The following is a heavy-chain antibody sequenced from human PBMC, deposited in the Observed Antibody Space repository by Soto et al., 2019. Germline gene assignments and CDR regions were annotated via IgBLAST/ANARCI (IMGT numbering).Heavy chain of an antibody. J-gene: IGHJ5*02. CDR1: GGTFSSYT. Sequence: QVQLVQSGAEVKKPGSSVKVSCKASGGTFSSYTISWVRQAPGQGLEWMGRIIPILGIANYAQKFQGRVTTTADKSTSTAYMELSSLRSEDTAVYYCARAGSTEPEGWFDPWGQGTLVTVSS. CDR3: ARAGSTEPEGWFDP. V-gene: IGHV1-69*02. CDR2: IIPILGIA. D-gene: IGHD3-10*01.